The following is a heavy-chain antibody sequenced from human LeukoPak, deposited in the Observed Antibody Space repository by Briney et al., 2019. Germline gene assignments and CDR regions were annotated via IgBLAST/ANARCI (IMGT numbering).Heavy chain of an antibody. D-gene: IGHD3-9*01. CDR2: ISYDGSNK. J-gene: IGHJ4*02. V-gene: IGHV3-30*18. Sequence: GGSLRLSCAASGFSFSNYGMAWVRQAPGKGLEWVALISYDGSNKYYADSVKGRFTISRDNSKNTLYLQMNSLRAEDTALYYCAKDNKVDYDILTGLEYWGQGTLVTVSS. CDR1: GFSFSNYG. CDR3: AKDNKVDYDILTGLEY.